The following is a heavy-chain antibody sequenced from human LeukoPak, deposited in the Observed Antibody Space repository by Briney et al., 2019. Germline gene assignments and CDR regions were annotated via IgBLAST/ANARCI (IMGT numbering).Heavy chain of an antibody. Sequence: ASVKVSCKASGDTFTSYAMHWVRQAPGQRLEWMGWINAGNGNTKYSQKFQGRVTITRDTSASTAYMELSSLRSEDTAVYYCARRGCWGEPRPFDYWRQGSLVTVSS. D-gene: IGHD2-21*01. CDR1: GDTFTSYA. CDR2: INAGNGNT. J-gene: IGHJ4*02. V-gene: IGHV1-3*01. CDR3: ARRGCWGEPRPFDY.